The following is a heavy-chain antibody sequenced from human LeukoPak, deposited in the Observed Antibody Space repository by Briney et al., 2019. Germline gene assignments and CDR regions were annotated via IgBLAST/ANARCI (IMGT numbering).Heavy chain of an antibody. V-gene: IGHV1-69*04. J-gene: IGHJ4*02. CDR3: ARVRGSVAGMVFDY. CDR2: IIPILGIA. CDR1: GGTFISYA. Sequence: SVKVSCKASGGTFISYAISWVRQAPGQGLEWMGRIIPILGIANYAQKFQGRVTITADKSTSTAYMELSSLRSEDTAVYYCARVRGSVAGMVFDYWGQGTLVTVSS. D-gene: IGHD6-19*01.